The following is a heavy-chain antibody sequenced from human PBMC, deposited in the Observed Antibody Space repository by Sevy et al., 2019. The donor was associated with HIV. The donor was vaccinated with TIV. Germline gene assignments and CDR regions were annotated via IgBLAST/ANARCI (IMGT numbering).Heavy chain of an antibody. CDR3: AKGPSGSYRGDDAFDI. D-gene: IGHD1-26*01. J-gene: IGHJ3*02. CDR1: GFTFSSYG. Sequence: GGSLRLSCAASGFTFSSYGMHWVRQAPGKGLEWVAFIRYDGSNKYYADSVKGRFTISRDNSKNTLYLQMNSLRAEDTAVYYCAKGPSGSYRGDDAFDIWGQGTMVTVSS. CDR2: IRYDGSNK. V-gene: IGHV3-30*02.